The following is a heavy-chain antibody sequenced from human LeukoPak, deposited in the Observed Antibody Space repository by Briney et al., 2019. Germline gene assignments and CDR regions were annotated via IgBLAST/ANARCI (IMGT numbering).Heavy chain of an antibody. CDR2: IYYSGST. Sequence: PSETLSLTRTVSGGSISSYYWSWIRQPPGKGLEWIGYIYYSGSTNYNPSLKSRVTISVDTSKNQFSLKLSSVTAADTAVYYCARVRDIGYCSSTSCYPNYYMDVWGKGTTVTVSS. D-gene: IGHD2-2*01. J-gene: IGHJ6*03. CDR3: ARVRDIGYCSSTSCYPNYYMDV. V-gene: IGHV4-59*01. CDR1: GGSISSYY.